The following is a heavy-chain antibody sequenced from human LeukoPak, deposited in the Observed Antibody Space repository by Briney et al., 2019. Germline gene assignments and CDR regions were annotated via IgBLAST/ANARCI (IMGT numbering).Heavy chain of an antibody. CDR2: IYYSGST. D-gene: IGHD2-15*01. CDR3: ARDRGYCSGGSCYSSNWFDP. CDR1: GGSISSYY. J-gene: IGHJ5*02. V-gene: IGHV4-59*01. Sequence: SETLSLTCTVSGGSISSYYWSWIRQPPGKGLEWIGYIYYSGSTNYNPSLKSRVTISVDTSKNQFSLKLSSVTAADTAVYYCARDRGYCSGGSCYSSNWFDPWGQGTLVTVSS.